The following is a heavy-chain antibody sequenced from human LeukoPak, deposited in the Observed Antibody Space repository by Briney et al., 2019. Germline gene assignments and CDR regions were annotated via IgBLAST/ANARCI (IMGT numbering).Heavy chain of an antibody. CDR2: TWYDESNK. CDR1: GFIFSNYG. D-gene: IGHD2-21*02. CDR3: ARDLWCGADCYGTFDI. V-gene: IGHV3-33*01. J-gene: IGHJ3*02. Sequence: GGSLRLSGAASGFIFSNYGMHWVRQAPGKGLEWVALTWYDESNKYYADSVKGRFTISRDNSKNTLYLQMNSLRAEDTAVYYCARDLWCGADCYGTFDIWGQGTMVSVSS.